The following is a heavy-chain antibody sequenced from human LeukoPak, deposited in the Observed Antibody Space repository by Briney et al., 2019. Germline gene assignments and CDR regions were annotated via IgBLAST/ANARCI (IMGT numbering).Heavy chain of an antibody. CDR2: IIPILGIA. V-gene: IGHV1-69*04. CDR1: GGTFSSYA. CDR3: ARANYYYGMDV. J-gene: IGHJ6*02. Sequence: SVKVSCKASGGTFSSYAISWVRQAPGQGLEWMGRIIPILGIANYAQKFQGRVTMTRNTSISTAYMELSSLRSEDTAVYYCARANYYYGMDVWGQGTTVTVSS.